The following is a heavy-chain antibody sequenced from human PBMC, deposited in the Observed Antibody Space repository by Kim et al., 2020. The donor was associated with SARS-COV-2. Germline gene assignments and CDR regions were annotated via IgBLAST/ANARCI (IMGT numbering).Heavy chain of an antibody. CDR2: IYYSGST. CDR3: ARSKRVRGAIFDY. D-gene: IGHD3-10*01. Sequence: SETLSLTCTVSGGSISSSSYYWGWIRQPPGKGLEWIGSIYYSGSTYYNPSLKSRVTISVDTSKNQFSLKLSSVTAADTAVYYCARSKRVRGAIFDYWGQGTLVTVSS. V-gene: IGHV4-39*01. J-gene: IGHJ4*02. CDR1: GGSISSSSYY.